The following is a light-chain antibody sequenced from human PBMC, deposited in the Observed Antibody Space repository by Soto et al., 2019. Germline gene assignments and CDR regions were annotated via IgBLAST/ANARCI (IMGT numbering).Light chain of an antibody. CDR3: QQHSNRPLT. CDR1: QSVGNW. CDR2: DAS. Sequence: EIVLTQSPATLSLSPGERATLSCRASQSVGNWLFWYQQKRGQAPRLLIYDASSRAAGVPERFSASGSGTDFTLTISSLEPEDFTVYYCQQHSNRPLTFGGGTKVDIK. V-gene: IGKV3-11*01. J-gene: IGKJ4*01.